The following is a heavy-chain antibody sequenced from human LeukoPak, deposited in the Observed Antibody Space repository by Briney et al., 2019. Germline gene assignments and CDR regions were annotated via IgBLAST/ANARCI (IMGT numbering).Heavy chain of an antibody. J-gene: IGHJ5*02. D-gene: IGHD6-13*01. CDR3: AREGRAAVGTGWFDP. CDR1: GGSISSYY. CDR2: IYYSGST. V-gene: IGHV4-59*01. Sequence: SETLSLTCTVSGGSISSYYWSWIRQPPGKGLEWIGYIYYSGSTNYNPSLKSRVTISVDTSKNQFSLKLSSVTAADTAVYYCAREGRAAVGTGWFDPWGQGTLVTVSS.